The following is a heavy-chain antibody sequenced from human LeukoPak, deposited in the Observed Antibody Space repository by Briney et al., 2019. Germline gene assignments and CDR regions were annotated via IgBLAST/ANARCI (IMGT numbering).Heavy chain of an antibody. CDR3: ARKGVMHYYDSSGYSYYFDY. Sequence: GGSLRLSCAASGFTFDDYGMSWVRQAPGKGLEWVSGINWNGGSTGYADSVKGRFTISRDNAKNSLYLQMNSLRAEDTALYYCARKGVMHYYDSSGYSYYFDYWGQGTLVTVSS. J-gene: IGHJ4*02. CDR1: GFTFDDYG. V-gene: IGHV3-20*04. CDR2: INWNGGST. D-gene: IGHD3-22*01.